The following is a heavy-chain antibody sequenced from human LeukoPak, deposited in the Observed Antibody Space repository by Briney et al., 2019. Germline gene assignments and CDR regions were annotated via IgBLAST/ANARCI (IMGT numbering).Heavy chain of an antibody. Sequence: GGSPRLSCAASGFTVSSNYMSWVRQAPGKGLEWVSVIYSGGSTYYADSVKGRFTISRDNSKNTLYLQMNSLRAEDTAVYYCVRTTYYYDSSGYFDYWGQGTLVTVSS. CDR1: GFTVSSNY. V-gene: IGHV3-53*01. CDR3: VRTTYYYDSSGYFDY. D-gene: IGHD3-22*01. CDR2: IYSGGST. J-gene: IGHJ4*02.